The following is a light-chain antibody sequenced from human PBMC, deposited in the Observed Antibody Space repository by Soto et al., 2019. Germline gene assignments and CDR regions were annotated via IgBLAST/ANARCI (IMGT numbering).Light chain of an antibody. Sequence: EIQMTQSPSSQXGSXDKTVTITCRASQSISSYLNWYQQKPGKAPKLLIYAASSLQSGVPSRFSGSGSGTDFTLTISSLQPEDFATYYCQQSYSTPPTFGQGTK. J-gene: IGKJ1*01. CDR3: QQSYSTPPT. CDR2: AAS. CDR1: QSISSY. V-gene: IGKV1-39*01.